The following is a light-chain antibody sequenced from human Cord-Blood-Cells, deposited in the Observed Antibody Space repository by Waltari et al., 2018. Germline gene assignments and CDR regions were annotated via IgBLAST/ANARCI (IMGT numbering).Light chain of an antibody. CDR3: QQRSNWPT. J-gene: IGKJ4*01. Sequence: EIVLTQSPATLSLSPGERATLSCRASQSVSSYFAWYQQKPGQAPRLLIDDASNRATGTPARFSGSGSGTDFTLTISSLEPEDFAVYYCQQRSNWPTFGGGTKVEIK. V-gene: IGKV3-11*01. CDR2: DAS. CDR1: QSVSSY.